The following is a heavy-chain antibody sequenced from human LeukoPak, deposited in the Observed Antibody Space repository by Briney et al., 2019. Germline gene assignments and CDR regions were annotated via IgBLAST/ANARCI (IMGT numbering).Heavy chain of an antibody. CDR2: ISYDGTNK. Sequence: GGSLRLSCAASGFTFSSYPMHWVRQAPGKGLEWVAVISYDGTNKYFADSVKGRFTISRDNAKNSLYLQMNSLRAEDTALYYCGRAYDFSRHWGQGTLVTVSS. D-gene: IGHD3-3*01. J-gene: IGHJ4*02. CDR3: GRAYDFSRH. CDR1: GFTFSSYP. V-gene: IGHV3-30*04.